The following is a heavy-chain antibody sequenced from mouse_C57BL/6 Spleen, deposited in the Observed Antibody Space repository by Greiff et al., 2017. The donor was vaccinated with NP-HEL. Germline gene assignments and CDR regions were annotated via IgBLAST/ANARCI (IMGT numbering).Heavy chain of an antibody. J-gene: IGHJ2*01. Sequence: EVQLQQSGPVLVKPGASVKMSCKASGYTFTDYYMNWVKQSHGKSLEWIGVINPYNGGTSYNQKFKGKATLTVDKSSSTAYMELNSLTSEDSAVYYCARTGDYGEGYYFDYWGQGTTLTVSS. CDR2: INPYNGGT. D-gene: IGHD1-1*01. V-gene: IGHV1-19*01. CDR3: ARTGDYGEGYYFDY. CDR1: GYTFTDYY.